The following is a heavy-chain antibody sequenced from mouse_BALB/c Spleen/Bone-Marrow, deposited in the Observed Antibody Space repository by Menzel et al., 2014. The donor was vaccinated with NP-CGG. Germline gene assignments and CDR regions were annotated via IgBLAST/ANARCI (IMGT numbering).Heavy chain of an antibody. CDR2: INPNNGGT. J-gene: IGHJ2*01. V-gene: IGHV1-18*01. CDR1: GYTFTEYT. Sequence: EVHLVESGPELVKPGASVKISCKTSGYTFTEYTMHWVKQSHVKSLEWIGGINPNNGGTSYNQKFKDKATWTVDKSSSTAYMELRSLTSEDSAVYYCARGWLLRHYFDYWGQGTTLTVSS. CDR3: ARGWLLRHYFDY. D-gene: IGHD2-3*01.